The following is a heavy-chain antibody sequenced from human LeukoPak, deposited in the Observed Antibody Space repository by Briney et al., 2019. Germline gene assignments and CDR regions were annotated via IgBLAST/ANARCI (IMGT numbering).Heavy chain of an antibody. CDR3: ARKIAVAGLPWDY. CDR2: IYYSGST. CDR1: GGSISSYY. D-gene: IGHD6-19*01. Sequence: SETLSLTGTVSGGSISSYYWSWIRQPPGKGLEWIGYIYYSGSTNYNPSLKSRVTISVDTSKNQFSLKLSSVTAADTAVYYCARKIAVAGLPWDYWGQGTLVTVSS. V-gene: IGHV4-59*12. J-gene: IGHJ4*02.